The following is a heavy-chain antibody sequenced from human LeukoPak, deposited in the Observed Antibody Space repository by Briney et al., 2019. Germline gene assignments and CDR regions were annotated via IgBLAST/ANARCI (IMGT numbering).Heavy chain of an antibody. CDR2: DK. J-gene: IGHJ4*02. V-gene: IGHV3-7*01. CDR1: GFTISNYW. Sequence: GGSLRLSCAASGFTISNYWMGWVRHAPGKGLEWVASDKYYVDSVKGRFTISRDNAKNSLYLQMNSLRAEDTAVYYCARDVRFRGPTDYWGQGALVTVSS. CDR3: ARDVRFRGPTDY. D-gene: IGHD3-10*01.